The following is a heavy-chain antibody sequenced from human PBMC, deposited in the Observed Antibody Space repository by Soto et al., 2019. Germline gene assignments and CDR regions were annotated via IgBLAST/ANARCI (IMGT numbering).Heavy chain of an antibody. CDR1: GYSFTSYW. CDR3: ARTAAAGKYYYGVDV. Sequence: GESLKISCKGSGYSFTSYWIGWVRQMPGKGLEWMGIIYPGDSDTRYSPSFQGQVTISADKSITTAYLQWSSLKASDTAMYYCARTAAAGKYYYGVDVWGKGTTVTVS. V-gene: IGHV5-51*01. CDR2: IYPGDSDT. D-gene: IGHD6-13*01. J-gene: IGHJ6*04.